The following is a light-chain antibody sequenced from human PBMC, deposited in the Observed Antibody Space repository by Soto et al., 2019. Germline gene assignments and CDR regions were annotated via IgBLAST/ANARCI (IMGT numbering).Light chain of an antibody. CDR2: EVN. CDR1: SGDVGGYNY. J-gene: IGLJ3*02. CDR3: SSHAASGV. Sequence: QSALTQPPSASGSPGQSVAMSCSGTSGDVGGYNYVSWYQQHPGKAPKLIIYEVNKRPSGVPDRFSGSKSGNTASLTVSGLQAEDEADYYCSSHAASGVFGGGTKLTVL. V-gene: IGLV2-8*01.